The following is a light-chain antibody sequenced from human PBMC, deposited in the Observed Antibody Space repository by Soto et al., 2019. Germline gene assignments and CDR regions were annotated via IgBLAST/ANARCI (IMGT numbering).Light chain of an antibody. Sequence: QSALTQPPSASGSPGQSVTISCTGTSSDVGGYNYVSWYQHHPGKAPKLMIYEVTKRPSGVPDRFSGSKSGNTASLTVSGLQAEDEADYYCGSYVGSNTFYVLGTGTKVTVL. CDR2: EVT. CDR3: GSYVGSNTFYV. V-gene: IGLV2-8*01. CDR1: SSDVGGYNY. J-gene: IGLJ1*01.